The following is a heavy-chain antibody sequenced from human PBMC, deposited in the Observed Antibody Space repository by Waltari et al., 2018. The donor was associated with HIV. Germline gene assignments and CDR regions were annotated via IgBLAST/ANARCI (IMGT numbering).Heavy chain of an antibody. V-gene: IGHV3-33*01. Sequence: QVQLVESGGGVVQPGRSLRLSCAASGFTFSSYGMPWVRQAPGRGLEWVAGKWYDGSKKNYADSVKGRFTISRDNYKNTLYLQMNSLRAEDTAVYYCARDRYYGDRNYYYGMDVWGQGTTVTVSS. CDR3: ARDRYYGDRNYYYGMDV. D-gene: IGHD4-17*01. CDR1: GFTFSSYG. J-gene: IGHJ6*02. CDR2: KWYDGSKK.